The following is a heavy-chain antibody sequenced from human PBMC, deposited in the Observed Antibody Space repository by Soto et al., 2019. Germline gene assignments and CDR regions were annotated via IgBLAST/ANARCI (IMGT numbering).Heavy chain of an antibody. CDR1: GGTFSSYA. CDR2: IIPIFGTA. V-gene: IGHV1-69*13. CDR3: ARATTVTTSYYYYYGMDV. Sequence: SVMVSCKASGGTFSSYAISWVRQAPGQGLEWMGGIIPIFGTANYAQKFQGRVTITADESTSTAYMELSSLRSEDTAVYYCARATTVTTSYYYYYGMDVWGQGTTVTVSS. D-gene: IGHD4-17*01. J-gene: IGHJ6*02.